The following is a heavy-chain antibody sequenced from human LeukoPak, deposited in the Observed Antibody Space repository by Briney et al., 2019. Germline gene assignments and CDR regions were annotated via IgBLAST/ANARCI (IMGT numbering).Heavy chain of an antibody. Sequence: GGSLRLSCAASGFTFSSYWMHWVRRAPGKGLVWVSRINSDGSSTSYADSVKGRFTISRDNAKNTLYLQMNSLRAEDTAVYYCARMPGIAVAATRSLDIWGQGTMVTVSS. CDR2: INSDGSST. D-gene: IGHD6-19*01. CDR3: ARMPGIAVAATRSLDI. J-gene: IGHJ3*02. CDR1: GFTFSSYW. V-gene: IGHV3-74*01.